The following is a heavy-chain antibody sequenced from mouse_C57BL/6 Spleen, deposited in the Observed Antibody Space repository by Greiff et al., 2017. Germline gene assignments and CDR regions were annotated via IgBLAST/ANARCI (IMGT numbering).Heavy chain of an antibody. J-gene: IGHJ4*01. CDR3: ARWGYYGKNYYAMDY. Sequence: VQLQQPGTELVKPGASVKLSCKASGYTFTSYWMHWVKQRPGQGLEWIGNINPSNGGTNYNEKFKSKATLTVDKSSSTAYMQLSSLTSEDSAVYYCARWGYYGKNYYAMDYWGQGTSVTVSS. CDR1: GYTFTSYW. CDR2: INPSNGGT. V-gene: IGHV1-53*01. D-gene: IGHD2-1*01.